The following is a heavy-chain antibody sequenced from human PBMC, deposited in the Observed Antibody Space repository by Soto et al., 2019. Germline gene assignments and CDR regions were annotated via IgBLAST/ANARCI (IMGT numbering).Heavy chain of an antibody. CDR1: GGSISSYY. V-gene: IGHV4-59*08. CDR3: ARLHWSMGYDFWSGDYYFDY. D-gene: IGHD3-3*01. J-gene: IGHJ4*02. CDR2: IYYSGST. Sequence: PSETLSLTCTVSGGSISSYYWSWIRQPPGKGLEWIGYIYYSGSTNYNPSLKSRVTISVDTSKNQFSLKLSSVTAADTAVYYCARLHWSMGYDFWSGDYYFDYWGQGTLVTVSS.